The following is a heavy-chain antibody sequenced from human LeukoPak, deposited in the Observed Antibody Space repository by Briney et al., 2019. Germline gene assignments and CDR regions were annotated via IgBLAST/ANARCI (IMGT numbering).Heavy chain of an antibody. J-gene: IGHJ3*02. CDR1: GFTFTSSA. V-gene: IGHV1-58*01. Sequence: SVKVSCKASGFTFTSSAVQWVRQARGQRLEWIGWIVVGSGNTNYAQKYQERVTITRDMSTSTAYMKLSSLRSEDTAVYYCAADGGYYDSSGVNDAFDIWGQGTTVTVSS. CDR2: IVVGSGNT. CDR3: AADGGYYDSSGVNDAFDI. D-gene: IGHD3-22*01.